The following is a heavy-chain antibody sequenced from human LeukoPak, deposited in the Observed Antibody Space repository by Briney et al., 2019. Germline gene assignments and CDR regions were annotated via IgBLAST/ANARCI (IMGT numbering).Heavy chain of an antibody. J-gene: IGHJ4*02. Sequence: PGGSLRLSCAASGFTFSRYSMNWVRQAPGKGLEWVSSISSSSTYIYYADSVKGRFTISRDNAKNSVYLQMNSLRAEDTAVYYCAKADGDKPFDYWGQGTLVTVSS. CDR3: AKADGDKPFDY. CDR2: ISSSSTYI. V-gene: IGHV3-21*01. D-gene: IGHD4-17*01. CDR1: GFTFSRYS.